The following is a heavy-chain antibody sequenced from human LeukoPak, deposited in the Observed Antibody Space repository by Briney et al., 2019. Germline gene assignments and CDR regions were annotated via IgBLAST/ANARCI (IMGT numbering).Heavy chain of an antibody. CDR2: MYTSGYT. J-gene: IGHJ5*02. CDR3: ARHLGTLWFGMLGWFDP. CDR1: GGSISSGSYY. D-gene: IGHD3-10*01. Sequence: SETLSLTCTVSGGSISSGSYYWSWIRQPAGKGLEWIGRMYTSGYTNYNPSLKSRVTISVDTSKNQFSLKLSSVTAADTAVYYCARHLGTLWFGMLGWFDPWGQGTLVTVSS. V-gene: IGHV4-61*02.